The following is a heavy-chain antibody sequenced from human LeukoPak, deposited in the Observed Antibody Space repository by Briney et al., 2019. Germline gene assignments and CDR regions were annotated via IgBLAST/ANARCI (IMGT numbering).Heavy chain of an antibody. D-gene: IGHD3-16*01. CDR2: INEHGSEI. CDR3: ARNWAHLDF. CDR1: GFTFSSSW. V-gene: IGHV3-7*01. Sequence: PGESLRLSCAASGFTFSSSWMNWVRQAPGKGLEWVANINEHGSEIYYVDSVKGRFTIARDNAKSSLSPQMNSLRVEDTAVYYCARNWAHLDFWGQGTLVTVSS. J-gene: IGHJ4*02.